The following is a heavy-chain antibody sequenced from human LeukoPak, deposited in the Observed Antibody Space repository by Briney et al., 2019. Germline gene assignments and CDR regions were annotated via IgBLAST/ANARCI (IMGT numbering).Heavy chain of an antibody. Sequence: SVKVSCKASGGTFSSYAISWVRQAPGQGLEWMGRIIPILGIANYAQKFQGRVTITADKSTSTAYMELSSLRSEDTAVYYCARRRDATQNYYDSSGYYYSDAFDIWGQGTMVTVSS. V-gene: IGHV1-69*04. CDR1: GGTFSSYA. CDR3: ARRRDATQNYYDSSGYYYSDAFDI. D-gene: IGHD3-22*01. J-gene: IGHJ3*02. CDR2: IIPILGIA.